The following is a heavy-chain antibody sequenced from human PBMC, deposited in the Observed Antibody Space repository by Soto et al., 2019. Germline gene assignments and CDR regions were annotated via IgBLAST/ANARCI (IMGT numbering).Heavy chain of an antibody. CDR2: ISSSSSYI. CDR1: GFTFSCYN. Sequence: GSPRLSCAASGFTFSCYNMNWVRQAPGKGLEWVSSISSSSSYIYYADSVKGRFTISRDNAKNSLYLQMNSLRAEDTAVYYCARVPSDYWGQGTLVTVSS. CDR3: ARVPSDY. V-gene: IGHV3-21*01. J-gene: IGHJ4*02.